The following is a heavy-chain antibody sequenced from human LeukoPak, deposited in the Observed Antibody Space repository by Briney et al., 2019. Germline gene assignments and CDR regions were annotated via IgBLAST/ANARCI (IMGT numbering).Heavy chain of an antibody. Sequence: SETLSLTCTGSGGSICSYYWSWIRQPPGKGLEWIGYIYYSGSTNYNPSLKSRVTISVDTSKNQFSLKLSSVTAADTAVYYCARGGDGYNSDAFDIWGQGTMVTVSS. J-gene: IGHJ3*02. CDR1: GGSICSYY. CDR2: IYYSGST. CDR3: ARGGDGYNSDAFDI. V-gene: IGHV4-59*01. D-gene: IGHD5-24*01.